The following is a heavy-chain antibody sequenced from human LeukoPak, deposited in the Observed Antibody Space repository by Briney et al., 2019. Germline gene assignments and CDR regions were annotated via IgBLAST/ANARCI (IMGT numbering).Heavy chain of an antibody. CDR3: ARAMVRGVNWFDP. J-gene: IGHJ5*02. CDR1: GYTFTGYY. V-gene: IGHV1-2*02. CDR2: TNPNSGGT. Sequence: ASVKVPCKASGYTFTGYYMHWVRQAPGQGLEWMGWTNPNSGGTNYAQKFQGRVTMTRDTSISTAYMELSRLRSDDTAVYYCARAMVRGVNWFDPWGQGTLVTVSS. D-gene: IGHD3-10*01.